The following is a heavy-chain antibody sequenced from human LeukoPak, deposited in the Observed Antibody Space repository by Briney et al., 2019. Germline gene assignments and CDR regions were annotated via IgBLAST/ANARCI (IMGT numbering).Heavy chain of an antibody. D-gene: IGHD3-22*01. J-gene: IGHJ3*02. CDR2: IYYSGST. V-gene: IGHV4-59*01. Sequence: SETLSLTCTVSGGSISSYYWSWIRQPPGKGLEWIGYIYYSGSTNYNPSLKSRVTISVDTSKNQFSLKLSSVTAADTAVYYCATGYYDSSGYLDAAFDIWGQGTMVTVSS. CDR1: GGSISSYY. CDR3: ATGYYDSSGYLDAAFDI.